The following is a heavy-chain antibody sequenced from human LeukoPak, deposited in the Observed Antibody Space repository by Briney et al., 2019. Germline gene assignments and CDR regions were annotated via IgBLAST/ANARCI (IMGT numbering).Heavy chain of an antibody. Sequence: GASVKVSCTATGYTFTGYLVHWVRQAPGQGLEWMGLINPNSGGTNYARKFQGRITMTRDTSISTAYMELSRLSSDDTAVYYCARRLAGRYDFDYWGQGALVTVSS. CDR3: ARRLAGRYDFDY. J-gene: IGHJ4*02. CDR1: GYTFTGYL. CDR2: INPNSGGT. D-gene: IGHD5-12*01. V-gene: IGHV1-2*02.